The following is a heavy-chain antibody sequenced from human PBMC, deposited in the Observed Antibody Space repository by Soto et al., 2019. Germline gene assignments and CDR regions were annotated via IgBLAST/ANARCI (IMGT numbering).Heavy chain of an antibody. CDR2: ISGSGDYT. CDR1: GFTFDIYA. J-gene: IGHJ6*02. D-gene: IGHD6-19*01. Sequence: EVQLLESGGDLVQPGGSLRLSCDASGFTFDIYALSWVRQTPGKGLEWVAAISGSGDYTYYTDSVKGRFTISRDNSKNTLSLQMNNMRVEDTAIYYCAKVDRYSSGCSYDAPEYYYCPMAVWGQGTTVTVSS. CDR3: AKVDRYSSGCSYDAPEYYYCPMAV. V-gene: IGHV3-23*01.